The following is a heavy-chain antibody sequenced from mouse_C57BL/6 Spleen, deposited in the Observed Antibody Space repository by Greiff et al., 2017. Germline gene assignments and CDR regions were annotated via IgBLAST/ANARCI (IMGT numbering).Heavy chain of an antibody. V-gene: IGHV5-9-1*02. CDR2: ISSGGDYI. D-gene: IGHD2-4*01. Sequence: EVLLVESGEGLVKPGGSLKLSCAASGFTFSSYAMSWVRQTPEKRLEWVAYISSGGDYIYYADTVKGRFTISRDNARNTLYLQMSSLKSEDTAMYYCTRDQDYDYAMDYWGQGTSVTVSS. J-gene: IGHJ4*01. CDR3: TRDQDYDYAMDY. CDR1: GFTFSSYA.